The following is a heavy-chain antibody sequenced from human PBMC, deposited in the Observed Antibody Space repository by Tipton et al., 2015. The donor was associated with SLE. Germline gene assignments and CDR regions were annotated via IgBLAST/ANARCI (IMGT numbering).Heavy chain of an antibody. CDR2: IEMSGGT. Sequence: TLSLTCTVSGGSISSGGDYWSWIRQPAGKRLEWIGRIEMSGGTNYNPSLKRRVAISLDTSNNQFSLKLKSLTAADTAVYYCASPATYGSGSFDPWGQGTLVTVSS. CDR1: GGSISSGGDY. CDR3: ASPATYGSGSFDP. J-gene: IGHJ5*02. V-gene: IGHV4-61*02. D-gene: IGHD3-10*01.